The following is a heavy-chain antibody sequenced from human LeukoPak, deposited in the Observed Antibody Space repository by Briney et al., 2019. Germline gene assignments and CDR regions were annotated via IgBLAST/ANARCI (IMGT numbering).Heavy chain of an antibody. CDR2: ISYDGSNK. Sequence: GGSLRLSCAASGFTFSDYYMSWIRQAPGKGLEWVAVISYDGSNKYYADSVKGRFTISRDNSKNTLYLQMNSLRAEDTAVYYCAREMDAFDIWGQGTMVTVSS. CDR1: GFTFSDYY. CDR3: AREMDAFDI. J-gene: IGHJ3*02. V-gene: IGHV3-30-3*01.